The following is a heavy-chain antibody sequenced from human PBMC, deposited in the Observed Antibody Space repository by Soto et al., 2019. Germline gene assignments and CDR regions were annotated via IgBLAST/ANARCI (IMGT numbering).Heavy chain of an antibody. Sequence: QVQLQQWGAGLLKPSETLSLTCAVYGGSFSGYYWSWIRQPPGKGLEWIGEINHSGSTNYNPSLKSRVTLSVNTSKNRCSLKRSSVTAADTAVYYCAGLRGYSYGSNWFDPWGQGTLVTVSS. J-gene: IGHJ5*02. CDR1: GGSFSGYY. CDR3: AGLRGYSYGSNWFDP. D-gene: IGHD5-18*01. CDR2: INHSGST. V-gene: IGHV4-34*01.